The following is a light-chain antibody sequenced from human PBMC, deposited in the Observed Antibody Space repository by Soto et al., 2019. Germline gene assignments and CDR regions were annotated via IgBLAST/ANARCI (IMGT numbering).Light chain of an antibody. V-gene: IGLV2-14*03. Sequence: QSVLTQPASVSGSPGQSTTISCTGTSSDVGAYNHISWYQQHPGKAPKLLIYDVSNRPSGLSNRFSGSKSGNTASLTIAGLQADDEADYYCSSHTSGSTLIFGGGTKSPS. CDR1: SSDVGAYNH. CDR2: DVS. J-gene: IGLJ2*01. CDR3: SSHTSGSTLI.